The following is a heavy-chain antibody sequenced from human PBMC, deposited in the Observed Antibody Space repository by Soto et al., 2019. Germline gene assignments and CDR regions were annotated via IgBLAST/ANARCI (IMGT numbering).Heavy chain of an antibody. CDR2: ISYDGSNK. Sequence: QVQLVESGGGVVQPGRSLRLSCAASGFTFSSYGMHWVRQAPGKGLEWVAVISYDGSNKYYEDSVKGRFTISRDNSKNPLYLQRNSRRAEDTAVYYCARQLRAFDYWGQGTLVTVSS. CDR1: GFTFSSYG. J-gene: IGHJ4*02. D-gene: IGHD1-1*01. V-gene: IGHV3-30*03. CDR3: ARQLRAFDY.